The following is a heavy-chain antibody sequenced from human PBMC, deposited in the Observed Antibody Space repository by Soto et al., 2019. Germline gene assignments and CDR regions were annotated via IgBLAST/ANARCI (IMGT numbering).Heavy chain of an antibody. CDR2: ISGGGDGT. J-gene: IGHJ3*01. D-gene: IGHD2-8*01. Sequence: EVQLLESGGGLVRPGGSLRLSCAASGFTFYNYAMNWVRQAPGKGLEWVSTISGGGDGTYYADSVKGRFTISRDNSRNTVYLQMNSPRAEDTAVYYCAKKGLGSLATYCTTGDCHYAFDVWGQGTLVTVSS. CDR1: GFTFYNYA. V-gene: IGHV3-23*01. CDR3: AKKGLGSLATYCTTGDCHYAFDV.